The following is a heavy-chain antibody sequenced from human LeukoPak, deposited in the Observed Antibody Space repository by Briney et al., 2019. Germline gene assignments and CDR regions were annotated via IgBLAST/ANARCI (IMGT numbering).Heavy chain of an antibody. V-gene: IGHV3-21*01. CDR2: ISSSSSYI. CDR1: GFTFSSYS. CDR3: ARDRTKEIDY. J-gene: IGHJ4*02. Sequence: GGSLRLSCAASGFTFSSYSMNWVRQAPGKGLEWVSSISSSSSYIYYADSVKGRFTISRDNAKNSLYLQVNSLRAEDTAVYYCARDRTKEIDYWGQGTLVTVSS. D-gene: IGHD2-8*01.